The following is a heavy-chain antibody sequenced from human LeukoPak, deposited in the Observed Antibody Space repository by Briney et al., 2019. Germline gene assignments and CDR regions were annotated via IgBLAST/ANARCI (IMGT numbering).Heavy chain of an antibody. CDR3: ARAFLFSGMDV. J-gene: IGHJ6*01. CDR2: ISWNSGSI. D-gene: IGHD2-21*01. Sequence: PGGSLRLSCAASGFTFDDYAMHWVRQAPGKGLEWVSGISWNSGSIGYADSVKGRFTISRDNAKNSLYLQMNSLGAEDTALYYCARAFLFSGMDVWGQGTTVTVSS. CDR1: GFTFDDYA. V-gene: IGHV3-9*01.